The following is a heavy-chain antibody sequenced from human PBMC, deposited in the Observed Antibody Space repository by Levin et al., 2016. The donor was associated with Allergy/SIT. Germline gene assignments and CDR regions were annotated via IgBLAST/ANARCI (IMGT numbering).Heavy chain of an antibody. V-gene: IGHV2-5*02. CDR3: AHSTYSSSWQWNGFDY. Sequence: WIRQPPGKALEWLALIYWDDDKRYSPSLKSRLTITKDTSKNQVVLTMTNMDPVDTATYYCAHSTYSSSWQWNGFDYWGQGTLVTVSS. J-gene: IGHJ4*02. D-gene: IGHD6-13*01. CDR2: IYWDDDK.